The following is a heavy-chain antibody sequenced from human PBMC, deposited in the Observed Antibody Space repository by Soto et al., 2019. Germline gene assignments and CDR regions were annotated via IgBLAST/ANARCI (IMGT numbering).Heavy chain of an antibody. CDR1: GGSISSYY. V-gene: IGHV4-59*08. CDR3: ARHSGYSLVTGYFDL. CDR2: LYNSGPT. Sequence: QVQLQESGPGLVKPSETLSLTCTVSGGSISSYYWSWIRQPPGKGLEWIGYLYNSGPTNYNPSLKRRVTITVDTSKNQFSRKLGSVPAAETAVYYCARHSGYSLVTGYFDLWGRGTLVTVSS. J-gene: IGHJ2*01. D-gene: IGHD3-22*01.